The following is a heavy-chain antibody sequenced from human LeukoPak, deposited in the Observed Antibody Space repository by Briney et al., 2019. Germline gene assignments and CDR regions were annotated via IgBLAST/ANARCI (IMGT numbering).Heavy chain of an antibody. CDR2: ISDSGSPI. CDR1: GFTLSHHE. J-gene: IGHJ4*02. CDR3: AREHRVLRDYGDYDPLYDY. Sequence: GGSLRLSCAASGFTLSHHEMNWVRQAPGKGLEWISYISDSGSPIYYSDSVKGRFTISRDNSKNTLYLQMNSLRAEDTAVYYCAREHRVLRDYGDYDPLYDYWGQGTLVTVSS. D-gene: IGHD4-17*01. V-gene: IGHV3-48*03.